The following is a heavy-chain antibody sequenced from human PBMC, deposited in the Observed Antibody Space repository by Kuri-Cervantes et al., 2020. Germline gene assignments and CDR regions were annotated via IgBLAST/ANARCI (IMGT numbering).Heavy chain of an antibody. CDR3: ARARRLGELSPFDI. V-gene: IGHV1-2*02. Sequence: ASVKVSCKASGYTFTSYGISWVRQAPGQGLEWMGWINPNSGGTNYAQKFQGRVTMTRDTSISTAYMELSSLRSDDTAVYYCARARRLGELSPFDIWGQGTMVTVSS. CDR1: GYTFTSYG. D-gene: IGHD3-16*02. CDR2: INPNSGGT. J-gene: IGHJ3*02.